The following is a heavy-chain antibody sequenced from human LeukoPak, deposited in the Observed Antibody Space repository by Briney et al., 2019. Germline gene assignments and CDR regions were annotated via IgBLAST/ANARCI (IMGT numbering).Heavy chain of an antibody. Sequence: VASVKVSCKVSGYTLTELSMHWVRQAPGKGLEWMGGFDPEDGETIYAQKFQDRVTMTEDTSTDTAYMELSSLRSEDTAVYYCATGGDSSGYYRVAFDIWGQGTMVTVSS. CDR2: FDPEDGET. D-gene: IGHD3-22*01. J-gene: IGHJ3*02. V-gene: IGHV1-24*01. CDR1: GYTLTELS. CDR3: ATGGDSSGYYRVAFDI.